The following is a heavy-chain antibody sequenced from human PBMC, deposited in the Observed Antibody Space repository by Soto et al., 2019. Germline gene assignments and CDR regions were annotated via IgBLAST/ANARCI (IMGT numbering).Heavy chain of an antibody. J-gene: IGHJ4*02. V-gene: IGHV4-31*03. Sequence: QVQLQESGPGLVKPSQTLSLTCSVSGGSISSGGYYWSWIRQHPGKGLEWIGCIYYSGSTYYNPSLKRRLTISLDTSKNQFSLRLTSGTAADTAFYYCARGGTGYSSFDYGGQGTLVTVSS. CDR1: GGSISSGGYY. CDR3: ARGGTGYSSFDY. D-gene: IGHD3-9*01. CDR2: IYYSGST.